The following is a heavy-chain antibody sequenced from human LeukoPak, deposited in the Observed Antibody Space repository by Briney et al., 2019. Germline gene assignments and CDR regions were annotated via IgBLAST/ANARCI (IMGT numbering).Heavy chain of an antibody. CDR3: ASLNYYDSSGYYPYYFDY. J-gene: IGHJ4*02. V-gene: IGHV1-69*13. Sequence: ASVKVSCKVSGYTLTELSMHWVRQAPGQGLEWMGGIIPIFGTANYAQKFQGRVTITADESTSTAYMELSSLRSEDTAVYYCASLNYYDSSGYYPYYFDYWGQGTLVTVSS. CDR1: GYTLTELS. D-gene: IGHD3-22*01. CDR2: IIPIFGTA.